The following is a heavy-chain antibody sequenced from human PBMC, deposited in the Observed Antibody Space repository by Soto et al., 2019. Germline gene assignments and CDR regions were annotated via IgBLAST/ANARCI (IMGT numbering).Heavy chain of an antibody. CDR1: GYSISRGGYS. CDR2: IYDSGST. CDR3: ARGRSSYYDYGMDV. Sequence: SETLAPTCAVSGYSISRGGYSWTWIRQPPGKALEWIGNIYDSGSTSYNPSLKSRVTISVDTSKNQFSLRLTSVTAADTAVYFCARGRSSYYDYGMDVWGQGTTVTVSS. J-gene: IGHJ6*02. D-gene: IGHD6-6*01. V-gene: IGHV4-30-2*01.